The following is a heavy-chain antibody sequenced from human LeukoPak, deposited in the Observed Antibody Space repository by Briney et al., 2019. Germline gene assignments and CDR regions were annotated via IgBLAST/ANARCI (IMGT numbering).Heavy chain of an antibody. J-gene: IGHJ3*02. CDR1: GGSISSSNW. CDR3: ARPYDSSGYNAFDI. D-gene: IGHD3-22*01. V-gene: IGHV4-4*02. Sequence: SETLSLTCAVSGGSISSSNWWSWVRQPPGKGLEWIGEIYHSGSTNYNPSLKSQVTISVDKSKNQFSLKLSSVTAADTAVYYCARPYDSSGYNAFDIWGQGTMVTVSS. CDR2: IYHSGST.